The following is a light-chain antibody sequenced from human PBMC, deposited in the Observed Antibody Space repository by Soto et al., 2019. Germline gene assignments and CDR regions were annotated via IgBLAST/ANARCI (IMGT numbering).Light chain of an antibody. V-gene: IGKV1-5*03. CDR2: KAS. Sequence: DIQMTQSPSTLSGSVADSVTITCRASQTISSWLAWYQQKPGKAPKLMSYKASTLKSGVPSRFRGSGSGTEFTLTISSLKPDDFATYYCQHYNSYSEAFGQGTKVDI. J-gene: IGKJ1*01. CDR3: QHYNSYSEA. CDR1: QTISSW.